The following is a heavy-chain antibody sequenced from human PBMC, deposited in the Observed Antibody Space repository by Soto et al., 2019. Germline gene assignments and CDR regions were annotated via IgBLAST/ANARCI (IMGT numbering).Heavy chain of an antibody. CDR3: ASSGYCSGGSCSHPQYYYYGMDV. J-gene: IGHJ6*02. V-gene: IGHV1-69*12. CDR2: IIPIFGTA. Sequence: QVQLVQSGAEVKKPGSSVKVSCKASGGTFSSYAVSWVRQAPGQGLEWMGGIIPIFGTADYAQKFQGRVTITADESTSTAYMELSSLRSEDTAVYYCASSGYCSGGSCSHPQYYYYGMDVWGQGTTVTVSS. D-gene: IGHD2-15*01. CDR1: GGTFSSYA.